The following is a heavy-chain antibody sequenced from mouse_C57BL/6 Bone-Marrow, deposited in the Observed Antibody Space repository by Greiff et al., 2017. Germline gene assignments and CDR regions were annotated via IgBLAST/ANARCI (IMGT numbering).Heavy chain of an antibody. J-gene: IGHJ4*01. CDR2: ISNGGGST. CDR3: ARHGGLLVLYYAMDY. CDR1: GFTFSDYY. V-gene: IGHV5-12*01. Sequence: EVKLMESGGGLVQPGGSLKLSCAASGFTFSDYYMYWVRQTPEKRLEWVAYISNGGGSTYYPDTVKGRFTISRDNAKNTLYLQMRRLKSEDTATYYCARHGGLLVLYYAMDYWGHGTSVTV.